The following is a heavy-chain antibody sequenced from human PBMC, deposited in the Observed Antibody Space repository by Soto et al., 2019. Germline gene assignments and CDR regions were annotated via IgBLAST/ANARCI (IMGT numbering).Heavy chain of an antibody. V-gene: IGHV3-7*01. CDR3: ARDPLRYCGGDTCYFGFDY. Sequence: GGSLRLSCAASGLTFRDYWMSWVRQAPGKRLEWVASIKEDGSDKYYVESVKGRFAISRDNTKNSLYLQMNSLRAEDTAVYYCARDPLRYCGGDTCYFGFDYWGRGNLVTVSS. D-gene: IGHD2-15*01. CDR1: GLTFRDYW. CDR2: IKEDGSDK. J-gene: IGHJ4*02.